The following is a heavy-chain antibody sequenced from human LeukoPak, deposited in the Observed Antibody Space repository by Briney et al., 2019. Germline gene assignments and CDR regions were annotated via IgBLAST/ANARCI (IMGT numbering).Heavy chain of an antibody. Sequence: GGSLRLSCAASGLTFSSYAMHWVRQAPGKGLEWVAVISYDGSNKYYADSVKGRFTISRDNAKNSLFLQMNSLRAEDTAIYYCARDPTADDYWGQGTLVTVSS. D-gene: IGHD2-2*01. CDR1: GLTFSSYA. V-gene: IGHV3-30-3*01. J-gene: IGHJ4*02. CDR2: ISYDGSNK. CDR3: ARDPTADDY.